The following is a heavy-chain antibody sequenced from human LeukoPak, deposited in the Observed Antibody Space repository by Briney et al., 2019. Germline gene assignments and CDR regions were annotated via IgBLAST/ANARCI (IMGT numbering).Heavy chain of an antibody. D-gene: IGHD2-15*01. J-gene: IGHJ5*02. V-gene: IGHV3-7*01. Sequence: QTGGSLRLSCAGSGFTFSSYWMSWVRQAPGKGLEWVAKIKQDGSRKYYLDSVKGRSTISRDNAKNSLYLQMNSLRAEDTAMYYCARDVRDCSGDNCYSWFDPWGRGTLVTVSS. CDR3: ARDVRDCSGDNCYSWFDP. CDR1: GFTFSSYW. CDR2: IKQDGSRK.